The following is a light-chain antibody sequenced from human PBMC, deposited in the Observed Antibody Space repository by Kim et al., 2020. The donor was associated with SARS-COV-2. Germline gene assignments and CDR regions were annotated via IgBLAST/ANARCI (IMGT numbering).Light chain of an antibody. Sequence: PGHRVIVCCSGNGANNGSNTVTWYQQLPGTAPKLLNYSNNHRPSGVPDRFSGSKSGTSASLAISGLQSEDEADYYCAACDDSLNALFGGGTQLTVL. CDR3: AACDDSLNAL. J-gene: IGLJ2*01. CDR2: SNN. V-gene: IGLV1-44*01. CDR1: GANNGSNT.